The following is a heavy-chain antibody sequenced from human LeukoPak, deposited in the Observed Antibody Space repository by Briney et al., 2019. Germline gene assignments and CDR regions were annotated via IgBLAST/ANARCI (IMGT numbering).Heavy chain of an antibody. CDR1: GGSITSTSYY. Sequence: SETLSLTCPVSGGSITSTSYYWGWIRQPAGKGLEWIGSIYYSGSTYYNPSLKSRLTISVDTSKNQFSLNLSSVTAADTAVYYCARHAHYSYYMDVWGKGTTVTVSS. CDR3: ARHAHYSYYMDV. J-gene: IGHJ6*03. CDR2: IYYSGST. V-gene: IGHV4-39*01.